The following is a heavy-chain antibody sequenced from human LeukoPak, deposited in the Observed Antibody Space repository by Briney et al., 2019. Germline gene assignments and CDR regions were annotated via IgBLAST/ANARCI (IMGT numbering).Heavy chain of an antibody. CDR1: GGSFNGYY. V-gene: IGHV4-34*01. CDR3: ARVYCGGDCYSGGPKYYFDY. J-gene: IGHJ4*02. CDR2: INHSGST. Sequence: SETLSLTCAVYGGSFNGYYWSWIRQPPGKGLEWIGEINHSGSTNYNPSLKSRVTISVDTSKNQFSLKLSSVTAADTAVYYCARVYCGGDCYSGGPKYYFDYWGEATLVTVSS. D-gene: IGHD2-21*02.